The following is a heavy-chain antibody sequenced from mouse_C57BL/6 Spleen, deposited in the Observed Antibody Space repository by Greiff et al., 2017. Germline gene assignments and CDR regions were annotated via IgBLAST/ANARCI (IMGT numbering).Heavy chain of an antibody. CDR3: ARSVTTHWFAY. CDR1: GYTFTSYW. CDR2: IHPNSGST. V-gene: IGHV1-64*01. J-gene: IGHJ3*01. Sequence: VQLQQPGAELVKPGASVKLSCKASGYTFTSYWMHWVKQRPGQGLEWIGMIHPNSGSTNYNEKFKSKATLTVYKSSSTAYMQLSSLTSEDSAVYYCARSVTTHWFAYWGQGTLVTVSA. D-gene: IGHD2-12*01.